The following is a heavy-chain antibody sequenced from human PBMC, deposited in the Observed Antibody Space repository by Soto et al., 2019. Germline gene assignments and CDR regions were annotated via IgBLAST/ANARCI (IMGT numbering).Heavy chain of an antibody. J-gene: IGHJ4*02. Sequence: QLQLQESGPGLVKPSETLSLACTVSGGSISSSSYYWGWIRQPPGKGLEWIGSIYYSGSTYYNPSLKSRITISVDTSKNQFSLKLSYVTAADTAVYYCASISNYYGSGSPRYYFDYWGQGTLVTVSS. D-gene: IGHD3-10*01. CDR1: GGSISSSSYY. CDR3: ASISNYYGSGSPRYYFDY. V-gene: IGHV4-39*01. CDR2: IYYSGST.